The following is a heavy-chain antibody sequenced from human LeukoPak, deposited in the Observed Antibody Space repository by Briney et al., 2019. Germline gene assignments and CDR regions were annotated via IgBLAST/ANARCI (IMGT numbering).Heavy chain of an antibody. CDR1: GGTFSSYA. D-gene: IGHD6-13*01. CDR3: AGTALDKYSSSWPIDY. V-gene: IGHV1-69*13. J-gene: IGHJ4*02. Sequence: ASVKVSCKASGGTFSSYATSWVRQAPGQGLEWMGGIIPIFGTANYAQKFQGRVAITADESTSTAYMELSSLRSEDTAVYYCAGTALDKYSSSWPIDYWGQGTLVTVSS. CDR2: IIPIFGTA.